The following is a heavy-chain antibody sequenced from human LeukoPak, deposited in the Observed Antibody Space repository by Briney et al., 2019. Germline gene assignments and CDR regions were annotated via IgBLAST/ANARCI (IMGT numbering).Heavy chain of an antibody. CDR1: VYSIRSGDY. CDR2: IYHSGST. V-gene: IGHV4-38-2*01. Sequence: SETLSLTCAVSVYSIRSGDYWGWIRQSPGKGLEWIGSIYHSGSTHYNPSLKSRVTISVDTSQNQFSLMLSSVTAADTAIYYCARNGSVTTTPGFDHWGQGTLVTVSS. D-gene: IGHD4-17*01. J-gene: IGHJ4*02. CDR3: ARNGSVTTTPGFDH.